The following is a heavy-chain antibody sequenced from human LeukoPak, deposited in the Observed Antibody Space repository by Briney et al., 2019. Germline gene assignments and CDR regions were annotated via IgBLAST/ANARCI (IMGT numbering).Heavy chain of an antibody. D-gene: IGHD2-2*01. CDR3: ARDGVPAASRDAFDI. Sequence: SQNLSLTCTVSGGSISSGSYYWSWIRQPAGKGLEWIGRIYTSGSTNYNPSLKSRVTISVDTSKNQFSLKLSSVTAADTAVYYCARDGVPAASRDAFDIWGQGTMVTVSS. CDR2: IYTSGST. V-gene: IGHV4-61*02. CDR1: GGSISSGSYY. J-gene: IGHJ3*02.